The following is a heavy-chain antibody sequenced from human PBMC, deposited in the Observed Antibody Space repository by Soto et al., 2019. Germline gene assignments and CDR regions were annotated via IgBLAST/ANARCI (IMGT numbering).Heavy chain of an antibody. CDR2: INHSGST. CDR1: GGSFIGYY. D-gene: IGHD3-9*01. V-gene: IGHV4-34*01. CDR3: AREDWSIDH. Sequence: PSETLSLTCAVYGGSFIGYYWSWIRQPPGKGLEWIGEINHSGSTNYNPSLKSRVTISVDTSKNQFSLKLSSVTAADTAVYYCAREDWSIDHWGQGTLVTFSS. J-gene: IGHJ4*02.